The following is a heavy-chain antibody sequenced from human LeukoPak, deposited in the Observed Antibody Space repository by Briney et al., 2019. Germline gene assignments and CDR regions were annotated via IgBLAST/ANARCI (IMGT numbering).Heavy chain of an antibody. D-gene: IGHD5-24*01. Sequence: SETLSLTCAVYGGSFSGYYWSWIRQPPGKGLEWIGEINHSGSTNYNPSLKSRVTISVDTSKNQFSLKLSSVTAADTAVYYCAGRSPDGYNSGYWGQGTLVTVSS. CDR2: INHSGST. CDR1: GGSFSGYY. CDR3: AGRSPDGYNSGY. J-gene: IGHJ4*02. V-gene: IGHV4-34*01.